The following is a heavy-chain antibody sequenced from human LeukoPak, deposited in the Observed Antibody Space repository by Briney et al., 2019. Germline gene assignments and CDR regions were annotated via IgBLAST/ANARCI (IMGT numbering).Heavy chain of an antibody. D-gene: IGHD3-22*01. CDR1: GFSFSSHT. V-gene: IGHV3-21*01. CDR2: ISSSSSYI. CDR3: ARDSYYYDSSGYTWDDAFDI. Sequence: GGSLRLSCAVSGFSFSSHTMNWVRQAPGKGLEWVSSISSSSSYIYYADSVKGRFTISRDNAKNSLYLQMNSLRAEDTAVYYCARDSYYYDSSGYTWDDAFDIWGQGTMVTVSS. J-gene: IGHJ3*02.